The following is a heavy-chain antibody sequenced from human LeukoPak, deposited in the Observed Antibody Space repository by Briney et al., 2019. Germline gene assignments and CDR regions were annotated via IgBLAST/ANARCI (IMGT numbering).Heavy chain of an antibody. Sequence: SETLSLTCTVSGDSIGSKSYYWGWIRQPPGKGLEWIGSIYHSGRTYYSPSLKSRVTISVDTSMNQMSLKLTSVTAADTAIYYCARHTFHGQAVIVVVPTPDWYFDVWGRGTLVTVSS. V-gene: IGHV4-39*01. CDR3: ARHTFHGQAVIVVVPTPDWYFDV. CDR2: IYHSGRT. CDR1: GDSIGSKSYY. D-gene: IGHD3-22*01. J-gene: IGHJ2*01.